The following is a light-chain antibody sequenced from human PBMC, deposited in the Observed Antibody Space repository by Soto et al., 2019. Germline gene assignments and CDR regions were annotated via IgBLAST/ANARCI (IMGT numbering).Light chain of an antibody. CDR2: EAS. V-gene: IGKV1-5*01. CDR1: QNIGAS. Sequence: DIQMTQSPFTLSASVGDRVTITCRASQNIGASLAWYQQQPGKGPKLLIYEASSLETGVSTRFSGSGSGTEFTVTISSLQPDDFASYYCQQYTSYPYTFGQGTKLMI. CDR3: QQYTSYPYT. J-gene: IGKJ2*01.